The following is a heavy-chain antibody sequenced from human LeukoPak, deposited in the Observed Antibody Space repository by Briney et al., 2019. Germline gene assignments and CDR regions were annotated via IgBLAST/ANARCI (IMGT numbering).Heavy chain of an antibody. D-gene: IGHD1-26*01. J-gene: IGHJ2*01. Sequence: SETLSLTCTVSGGSISSGGYYWSWIRQPPGKGLEWIGYIYHSGSTYYNPSLKSRVTISVDRSKNQFSLKLSSVTAADTAVYYCARVQWELLSWYFDLWGRGTLVTVSS. CDR1: GGSISSGGYY. V-gene: IGHV4-30-2*01. CDR2: IYHSGST. CDR3: ARVQWELLSWYFDL.